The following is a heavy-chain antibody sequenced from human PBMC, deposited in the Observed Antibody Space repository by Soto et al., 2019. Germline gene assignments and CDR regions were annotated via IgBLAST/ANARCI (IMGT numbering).Heavy chain of an antibody. V-gene: IGHV3-23*01. CDR2: ISGSGGST. CDR1: GFTFSSYA. J-gene: IGHJ4*02. Sequence: GGSLRLSCAASGFTFSSYAMSWVRQAPGKGLEWVSAISGSGGSTYYADSVKGRFTISRDNSKNTLYLQMNSLRAEDTAVYYCASTMIVVVTPFWGQGTLVTVSS. CDR3: ASTMIVVVTPF. D-gene: IGHD3-22*01.